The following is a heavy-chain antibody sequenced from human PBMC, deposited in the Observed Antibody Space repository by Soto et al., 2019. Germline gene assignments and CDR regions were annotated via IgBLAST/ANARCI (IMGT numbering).Heavy chain of an antibody. CDR2: INHSGST. CDR1: GGSLSGYY. CDR3: ARGGRDYVWGSYRYDWFDP. Sequence: SETLSLTCAVYGGSLSGYYWSWIRQPPGKGLEWIGEINHSGSTNYNPSLKSRVTISVDTSKNQFSLKLSSVTAADTAVYYCARGGRDYVWGSYRYDWFDPWGQGTLVTVSS. V-gene: IGHV4-34*01. J-gene: IGHJ5*02. D-gene: IGHD3-16*02.